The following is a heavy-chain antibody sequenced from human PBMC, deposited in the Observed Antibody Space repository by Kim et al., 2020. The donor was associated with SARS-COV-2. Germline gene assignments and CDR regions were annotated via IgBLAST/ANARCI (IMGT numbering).Heavy chain of an antibody. V-gene: IGHV3-73*01. CDR1: GFTFSGSA. CDR2: IRSKANSYAT. J-gene: IGHJ4*02. Sequence: GGSLRLSCAASGFTFSGSAMHWVRQASGKGLEWVGRIRSKANSYATAYAASVKGRFTISRDDSKNTAYLQMNSLKTEDTAVYYCTRHGTRWDYGDLHPFDYWGQGTLVTVSS. D-gene: IGHD4-17*01. CDR3: TRHGTRWDYGDLHPFDY.